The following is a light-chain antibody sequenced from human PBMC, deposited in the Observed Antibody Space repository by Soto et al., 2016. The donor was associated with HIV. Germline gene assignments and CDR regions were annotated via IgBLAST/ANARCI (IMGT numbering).Light chain of an antibody. CDR2: KTS. Sequence: DIQVTQSPSTLSAFVGDRVTITCRASRSITPWLTWYQQKPGKTPKVLIYKTSYLETGVPSRFSGSGFGTEFTLTINSLQPDDFATYYCQQYNAYPYTFGQGTKL. CDR1: RSITPW. J-gene: IGKJ2*01. V-gene: IGKV1-5*03. CDR3: QQYNAYPYT.